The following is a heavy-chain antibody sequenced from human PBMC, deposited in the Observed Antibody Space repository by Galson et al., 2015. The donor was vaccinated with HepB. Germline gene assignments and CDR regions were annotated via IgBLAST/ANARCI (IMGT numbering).Heavy chain of an antibody. CDR3: AKFDKGSGYSSNWYFDF. CDR1: GFTFSSYA. Sequence: SLRLSCAASGFTFSSYAMIWVRQAPGKGLEWVSAISGSGGSTYYAVSVKGRFTIYRDNSKNTLYLQMNSLRAEDTAVYYCAKFDKGSGYSSNWYFDFWGRGTLVTVSS. CDR2: ISGSGGST. V-gene: IGHV3-23*01. D-gene: IGHD3-22*01. J-gene: IGHJ2*01.